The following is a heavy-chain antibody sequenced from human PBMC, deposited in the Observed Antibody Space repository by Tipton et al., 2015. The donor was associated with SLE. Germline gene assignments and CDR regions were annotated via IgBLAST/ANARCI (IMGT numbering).Heavy chain of an antibody. CDR1: GGSIKRYY. CDR3: ARAAWVGATHQVDI. Sequence: TLSLTCTVSGGSIKRYYWSWVRQPPGKGLEWIGYIYYSGSTNYNPSLKSRVTISVDTSKNQFSLKLSSVTAADTAVYYCARAAWVGATHQVDICGQGTMVTVSS. CDR2: IYYSGST. J-gene: IGHJ3*02. D-gene: IGHD1-26*01. V-gene: IGHV4-59*08.